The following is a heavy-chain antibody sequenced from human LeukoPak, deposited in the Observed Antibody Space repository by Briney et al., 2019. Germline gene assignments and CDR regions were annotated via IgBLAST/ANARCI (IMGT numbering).Heavy chain of an antibody. J-gene: IGHJ4*02. D-gene: IGHD3-22*01. CDR1: GYTFTSYG. CDR3: ARDLYYYDSSGYYY. V-gene: IGHV1-3*01. CDR2: INAGNGNT. Sequence: ASVKVSCKASGYTFTSYGISWVRQAPGQGLEWMGWINAGNGNTKYSQKFQGRVTITRDTSASTAYMELSSLRSEDTAVYYCARDLYYYDSSGYYYWGQGTLVTVSS.